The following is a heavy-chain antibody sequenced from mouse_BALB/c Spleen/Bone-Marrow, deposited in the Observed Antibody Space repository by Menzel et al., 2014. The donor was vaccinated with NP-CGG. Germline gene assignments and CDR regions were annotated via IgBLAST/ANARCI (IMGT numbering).Heavy chain of an antibody. Sequence: EVQLVESGGGLVQFGGSLKLSCAASGFTFSRYGMSWVRQTPDKRLELVAIINSDGGSTHYPDSVKGRFTISRDNAKNTLYLQMSSLKSEDTAMYYCARAYYWGQGTLVTVSA. CDR2: INSDGGST. J-gene: IGHJ3*01. CDR1: GFTFSRYG. D-gene: IGHD2-10*01. CDR3: ARAYY. V-gene: IGHV5-6-3*01.